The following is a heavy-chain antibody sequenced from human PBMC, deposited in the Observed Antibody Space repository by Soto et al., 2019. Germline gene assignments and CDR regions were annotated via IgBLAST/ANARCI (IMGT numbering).Heavy chain of an antibody. CDR3: ARDDGSGSEPCDY. CDR2: IHPRGGSA. Sequence: QVQLVQSGAEVKKPGASVKVSCRASGYTFTGYYIPWVRQAPGQGLEWMGIIHPRGGSASYAQKFQGRVTMTRDTSTSTVYMELSSLRSEDTAVYYCARDDGSGSEPCDYWGQGTLVTVSS. CDR1: GYTFTGYY. V-gene: IGHV1-46*03. J-gene: IGHJ4*02. D-gene: IGHD3-10*01.